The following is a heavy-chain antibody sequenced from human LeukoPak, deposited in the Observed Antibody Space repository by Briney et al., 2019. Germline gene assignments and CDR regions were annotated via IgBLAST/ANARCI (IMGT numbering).Heavy chain of an antibody. V-gene: IGHV3-74*01. CDR1: GFSFSVYW. CDR2: IKTDGSIT. Sequence: PGGSLRLSCAASGFSFSVYWMHWVRQTPGKGPVWVSRIKTDGSITDYADFVKGRFTISRDNAKNTLYLQMNSLRAEDTAVYYCARDMGYSYGYSYFDHWGQGTLVTVSS. D-gene: IGHD5-18*01. J-gene: IGHJ4*02. CDR3: ARDMGYSYGYSYFDH.